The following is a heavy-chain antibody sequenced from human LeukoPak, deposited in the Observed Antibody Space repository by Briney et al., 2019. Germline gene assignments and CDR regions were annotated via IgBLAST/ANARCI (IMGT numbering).Heavy chain of an antibody. CDR1: GFTFSSYG. D-gene: IGHD3-22*01. Sequence: GGSLRLSCAASGFTFSSYGMHWVRQAPGKGLEWVAFIRYDGSNKYYADSVKGRFTISRDNSKNTLYLQMNSLRAEDTAVYYCARDQGWGYYYDSSGYGAFDIWGQGTMVTVSS. CDR2: IRYDGSNK. V-gene: IGHV3-30*02. J-gene: IGHJ3*02. CDR3: ARDQGWGYYYDSSGYGAFDI.